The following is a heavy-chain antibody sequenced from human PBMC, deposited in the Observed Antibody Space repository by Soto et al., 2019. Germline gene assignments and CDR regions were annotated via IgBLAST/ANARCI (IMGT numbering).Heavy chain of an antibody. Sequence: SETLSLTCTVSGGSISSYYWSWIRQPPGKGLEWIGYIYYSGSTNYNPSLKSRVTISVDTSKNQFSLKLSSVTAADTAVYYCARVTYDFWSGPHPNWFDPWGQGTLVTVSS. D-gene: IGHD3-3*01. V-gene: IGHV4-59*01. CDR1: GGSISSYY. J-gene: IGHJ5*02. CDR3: ARVTYDFWSGPHPNWFDP. CDR2: IYYSGST.